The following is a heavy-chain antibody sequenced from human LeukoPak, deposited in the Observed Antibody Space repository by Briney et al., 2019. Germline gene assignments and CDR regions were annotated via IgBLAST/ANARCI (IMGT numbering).Heavy chain of an antibody. CDR3: ARRTYCGGDCYEYFQH. CDR2: IYPGDSDT. CDR1: GYSFTSYW. Sequence: AGESLKISCKGSGYSFTSYWIGWVRQMPGKGLEWMGIIYPGDSDTRYSPSFQGQVTISADKSISTAYLQWSSLKASDTAMYYCARRTYCGGDCYEYFQHWGQGTLVTVSS. D-gene: IGHD2-21*02. V-gene: IGHV5-51*01. J-gene: IGHJ1*01.